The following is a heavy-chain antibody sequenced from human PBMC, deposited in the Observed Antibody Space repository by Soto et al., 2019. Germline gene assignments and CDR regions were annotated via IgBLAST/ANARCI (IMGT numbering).Heavy chain of an antibody. Sequence: QVQLVESGGGLVKPGGSLRLSCAASGFTFSDYYMSWIRQAPGKGLEWVSYISSSYSYTNYADSVKGRFTISRDNDKNSLYLQMNSLGAEDTAVYYCARRRWDAFDIWGQGTMVTVSS. CDR2: ISSSYSYT. D-gene: IGHD6-13*01. CDR3: ARRRWDAFDI. CDR1: GFTFSDYY. J-gene: IGHJ3*02. V-gene: IGHV3-11*05.